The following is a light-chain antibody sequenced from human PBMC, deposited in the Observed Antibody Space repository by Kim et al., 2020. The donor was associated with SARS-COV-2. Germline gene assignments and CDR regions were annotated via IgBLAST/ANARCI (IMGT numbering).Light chain of an antibody. Sequence: GQSVSISCTGTSSDVGDYDYVSWYQQHPGKAPKLNIYEVTKRPSGVPDRFSGSKSGNTASLTVSGLQAEDEADFYCSSYAGNNIVVFGGGTQLTVL. J-gene: IGLJ2*01. V-gene: IGLV2-8*01. CDR2: EVT. CDR3: SSYAGNNIVV. CDR1: SSDVGDYDY.